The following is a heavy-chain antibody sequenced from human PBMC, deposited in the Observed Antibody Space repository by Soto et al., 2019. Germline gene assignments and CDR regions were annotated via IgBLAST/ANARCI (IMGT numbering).Heavy chain of an antibody. CDR1: GFTFSSYA. Sequence: GGSLRLSCAASGFTFSSYAMTWVRPAPGKGLEWVSTIRASDSSTYYADSVKGRFTISRDNSMNTLFLHMDSLRAEDTAIYYCAKGGYTSPLDYWGLGTLVTVSS. J-gene: IGHJ4*02. V-gene: IGHV3-23*01. CDR3: AKGGYTSPLDY. D-gene: IGHD5-12*01. CDR2: IRASDSST.